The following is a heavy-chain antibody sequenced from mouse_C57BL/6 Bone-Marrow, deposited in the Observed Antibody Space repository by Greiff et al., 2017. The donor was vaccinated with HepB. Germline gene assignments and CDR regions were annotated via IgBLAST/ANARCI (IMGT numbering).Heavy chain of an antibody. CDR1: GYTFTSYW. CDR2: IDPSDSYT. CDR3: AGLRSYFDD. V-gene: IGHV1-59*01. D-gene: IGHD1-1*01. Sequence: QVQLQQPGAELVRPGPSVKLSCKASGYTFTSYWMHWVKQRPGQGLEWIGVIDPSDSYTNYNQKFKGKATLTVDTSSSTAYMQLSSLTSEDSAVYYCAGLRSYFDDWGQGTTLTVSS. J-gene: IGHJ2*01.